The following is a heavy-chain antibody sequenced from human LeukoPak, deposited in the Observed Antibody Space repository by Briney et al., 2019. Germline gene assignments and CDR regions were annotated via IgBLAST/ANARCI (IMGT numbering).Heavy chain of an antibody. D-gene: IGHD3-16*02. CDR3: ARSHPGNSSPYVWGSYLDY. CDR2: IYYSGST. CDR1: GGSISSSSYY. Sequence: SETLSLTCTVSGGSISSSSYYWGWIRQPPGKGLEWIGSIYYSGSTNYNPSLKSRVTISVDTSKNQFSLKLSSVTAADTAVYYCARSHPGNSSPYVWGSYLDYWGQGTLVTVSS. J-gene: IGHJ4*02. V-gene: IGHV4-39*07.